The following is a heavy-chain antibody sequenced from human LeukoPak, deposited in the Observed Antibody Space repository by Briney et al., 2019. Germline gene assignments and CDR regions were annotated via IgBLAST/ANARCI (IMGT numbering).Heavy chain of an antibody. CDR2: ISSSSSTI. D-gene: IGHD3-22*01. Sequence: HPGGSLRLSCAASGFTFSSHSMNWVRQAPGKGLEWVSYISSSSSTIYYADSVKGRFTISRDNAKNSLYLQMNSLRAEDTAVYYCARDRWYDSSGYRDAFDIWGQGTMVTVSS. J-gene: IGHJ3*02. CDR3: ARDRWYDSSGYRDAFDI. CDR1: GFTFSSHS. V-gene: IGHV3-48*04.